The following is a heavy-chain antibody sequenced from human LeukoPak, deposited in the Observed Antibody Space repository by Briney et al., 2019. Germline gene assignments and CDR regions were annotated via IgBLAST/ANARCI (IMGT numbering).Heavy chain of an antibody. CDR1: GFTFSSYS. CDR2: ISSSSSTI. D-gene: IGHD5-12*01. V-gene: IGHV3-48*04. J-gene: IGHJ4*02. Sequence: GGSLRLSCAASGFTFSSYSMNWVRQAPGKGLEWVSYISSSSSTIYCADSVKGRSTISRDNAKNSLYLQMNSLRAEDTAVYYCARRQGYGDYWGQGTLVTVSS. CDR3: ARRQGYGDY.